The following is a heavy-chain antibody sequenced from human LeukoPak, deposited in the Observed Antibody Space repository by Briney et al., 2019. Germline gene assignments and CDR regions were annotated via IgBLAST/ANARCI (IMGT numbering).Heavy chain of an antibody. D-gene: IGHD2-15*01. Sequence: GGSLRLSCAASGFTFSYYTMHWVRQAPGKGLEWVAVISYDGSNRYYADSVNGRFTISRDNSKNTLYLQMNSLRAEDTAVYYCANIPEEVVAATGTGHFDYWGQGTLVTVSS. V-gene: IGHV3-30*18. CDR1: GFTFSYYT. J-gene: IGHJ4*02. CDR3: ANIPEEVVAATGTGHFDY. CDR2: ISYDGSNR.